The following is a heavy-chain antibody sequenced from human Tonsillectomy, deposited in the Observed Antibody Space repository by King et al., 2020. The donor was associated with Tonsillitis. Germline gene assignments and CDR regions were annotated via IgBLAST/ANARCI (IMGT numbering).Heavy chain of an antibody. Sequence: VQLVESGGGLVQPGGSLRLSCAASGFTVSSKYMSWVRQAPGKGLEWVSVMYSGGGIYYGESVKGRFTISRDNSKNTLYLQMNSLRAEDTAVYYCARDIAAAGLFDYWGQGTLVTVSS. CDR2: MYSGGGI. CDR1: GFTVSSKY. CDR3: ARDIAAAGLFDY. J-gene: IGHJ4*02. V-gene: IGHV3-66*01. D-gene: IGHD6-13*01.